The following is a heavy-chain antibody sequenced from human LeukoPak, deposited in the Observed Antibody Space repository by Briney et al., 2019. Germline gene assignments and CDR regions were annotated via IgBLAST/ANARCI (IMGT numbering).Heavy chain of an antibody. CDR2: IYVTGTT. Sequence: SETLSLTCTVSGGSISTIYWNWIRQPAGKGLEWIGRIYVTGTTYYNPSLKSRLTMSVDASRNQFFLNLSSVTAADTAVYYCARGGPDLAREYFQYWGQGTLVTVS. CDR1: GGSISTIY. J-gene: IGHJ1*01. CDR3: ARGGPDLAREYFQY. V-gene: IGHV4-4*07. D-gene: IGHD5-12*01.